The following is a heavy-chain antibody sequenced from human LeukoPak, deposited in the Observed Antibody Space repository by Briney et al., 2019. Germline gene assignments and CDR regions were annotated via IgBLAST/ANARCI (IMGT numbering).Heavy chain of an antibody. V-gene: IGHV1-24*01. CDR2: FDVEAGEI. CDR3: ATNRQIMILGVVIMPAFDI. D-gene: IGHD3-3*01. Sequence: ASVKVSCKVSGYTLTQLSVHWVPQAPGKGLEWMGGFDVEAGEIIYAQKFQGRVTMTEDTSTDTAYMELSSLRSEDTAVYYCATNRQIMILGVVIMPAFDIWGQGTMVTVSS. CDR1: GYTLTQLS. J-gene: IGHJ3*02.